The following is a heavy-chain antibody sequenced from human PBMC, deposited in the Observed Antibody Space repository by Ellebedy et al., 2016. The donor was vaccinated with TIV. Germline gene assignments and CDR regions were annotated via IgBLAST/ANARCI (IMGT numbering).Heavy chain of an antibody. CDR3: AWSEGSSPNWFDP. CDR1: GYSFTSYW. D-gene: IGHD1-26*01. J-gene: IGHJ5*02. CDR2: IYPGDSDT. V-gene: IGHV5-51*01. Sequence: ASVKVSCKGSGYSFTSYWIGWVRQMPGKGLEWMGIIYPGDSDTRYSPSFQGQVTISADKSISTAYLQWSSLKASDTAMYYCAWSEGSSPNWFDPWGQGTLVTVSS.